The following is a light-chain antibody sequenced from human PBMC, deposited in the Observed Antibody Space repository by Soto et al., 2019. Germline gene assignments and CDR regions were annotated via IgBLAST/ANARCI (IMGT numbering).Light chain of an antibody. V-gene: IGKV3-20*01. J-gene: IGKJ4*01. CDR3: QQYGTLPLS. Sequence: EILLTQSPGTLSLSPGDRATLSCRASQSLTNTFLAWYQQIPDQTPRLLMYGASTRATGIPDRFSGNGSGTDYTLTISRLEPEDCAVYFCQQYGTLPLSFGGGTKVEIK. CDR1: QSLTNTF. CDR2: GAS.